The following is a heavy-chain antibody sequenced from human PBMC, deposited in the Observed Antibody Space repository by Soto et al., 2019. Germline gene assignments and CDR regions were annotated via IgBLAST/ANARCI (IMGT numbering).Heavy chain of an antibody. CDR3: ASPPRVTTVTTNDF. CDR2: ISYDGSKK. J-gene: IGHJ4*02. D-gene: IGHD4-17*01. Sequence: PGGSLRLSCAASGFTFSSYAMHWVRQAPGKGLEWVAVISYDGSKKYYADSVKGRFTISRDNSKNTLYLQMNSLRAEDTAVYYCASPPRVTTVTTNDFWGQGTLVTVSS. CDR1: GFTFSSYA. V-gene: IGHV3-30-3*01.